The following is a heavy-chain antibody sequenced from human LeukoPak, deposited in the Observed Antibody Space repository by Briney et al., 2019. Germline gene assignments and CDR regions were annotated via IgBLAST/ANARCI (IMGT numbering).Heavy chain of an antibody. CDR1: GGTFNSYA. D-gene: IGHD3-22*01. J-gene: IGHJ4*02. Sequence: SVKVSCKTSGGTFNSYAISWVRQAPGQGLEWMGGITAILRTANCAQKFQGRVTITADEFMSTVYMELSSLRSEDTAVYYCARHSGYHSTMYLDYWGQGTLVTVSS. CDR3: ARHSGYHSTMYLDY. V-gene: IGHV1-69*13. CDR2: ITAILRTA.